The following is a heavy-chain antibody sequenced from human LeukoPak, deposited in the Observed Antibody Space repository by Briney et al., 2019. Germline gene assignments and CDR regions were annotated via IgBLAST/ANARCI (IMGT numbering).Heavy chain of an antibody. V-gene: IGHV1-18*01. Sequence: ASVKVSCKASGYTFTSYGISWVRQAPGQGLEWMGWISAYNGNTNYAQKLQGRVTMTTDTSTSTAYMELRSLRSDDTAVYYCARLVSLLGATTDAFDIWGQGTMVTVSS. CDR2: ISAYNGNT. J-gene: IGHJ3*02. D-gene: IGHD1-26*01. CDR1: GYTFTSYG. CDR3: ARLVSLLGATTDAFDI.